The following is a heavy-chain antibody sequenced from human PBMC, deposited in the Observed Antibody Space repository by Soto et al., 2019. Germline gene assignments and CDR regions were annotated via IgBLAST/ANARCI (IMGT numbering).Heavy chain of an antibody. CDR3: ARDRNDYGSGSTFDY. CDR1: GFTFSSYG. V-gene: IGHV3-33*01. Sequence: QVQLVESGGGVVQPGRSLRLSCAASGFTFSSYGMHWVRQAPGKGLEWVAVIWYDGSNKYYADSVKGRFTISRDNSKNTLYLQMNRLRAEDTAVYYCARDRNDYGSGSTFDYWGQGTLVTVSS. CDR2: IWYDGSNK. D-gene: IGHD3-10*01. J-gene: IGHJ4*02.